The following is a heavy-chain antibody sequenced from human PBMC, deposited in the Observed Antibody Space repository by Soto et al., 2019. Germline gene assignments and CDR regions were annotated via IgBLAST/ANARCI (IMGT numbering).Heavy chain of an antibody. J-gene: IGHJ6*02. CDR2: IYYSGST. Sequence: SETLSLTCTVSGGSVSSGDYFWSWLRQSPGKRLEWIAYIYYSGSTNYSPSLKSRATISVDTSKSQVSLTLTSMTAADAALYYCARSPNYYYYGFDVWGQGTAVTVSS. V-gene: IGHV4-61*08. CDR3: ARSPNYYYYGFDV. D-gene: IGHD3-10*01. CDR1: GGSVSSGDYF.